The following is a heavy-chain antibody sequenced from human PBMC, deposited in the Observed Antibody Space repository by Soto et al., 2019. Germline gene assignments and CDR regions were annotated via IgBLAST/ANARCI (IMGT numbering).Heavy chain of an antibody. CDR2: INPNSGGT. V-gene: IGHV1-2*02. CDR3: AREDEQLMDV. CDR1: GYTFTGYY. J-gene: IGHJ6*03. D-gene: IGHD6-13*01. Sequence: ASVKVSCKASGYTFTGYYMHWVRQAPGQGLEWMGWINPNSGGTNYAQKFQGRVTITRDTSASTAYMELSRLRSEDTAVYYCAREDEQLMDVWGKGTTVTVSS.